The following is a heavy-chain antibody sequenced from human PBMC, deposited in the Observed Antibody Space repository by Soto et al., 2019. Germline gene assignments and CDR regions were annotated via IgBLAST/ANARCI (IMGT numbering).Heavy chain of an antibody. J-gene: IGHJ4*02. Sequence: SETLSLTCAVSGGSISSGGYSWSWIRQPPGKGLEWIGYIYYGGSTNYNPSLKSRVTISVDTSKNQSSLKLSSVTAADTAVYYCARESVRQQLAYYFDYWGQGTLVTVSS. CDR1: GGSISSGGYS. D-gene: IGHD6-13*01. CDR3: ARESVRQQLAYYFDY. V-gene: IGHV4-61*08. CDR2: IYYGGST.